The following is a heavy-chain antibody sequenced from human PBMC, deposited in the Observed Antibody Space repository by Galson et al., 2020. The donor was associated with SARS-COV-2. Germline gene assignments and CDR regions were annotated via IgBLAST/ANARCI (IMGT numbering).Heavy chain of an antibody. CDR1: GFTFSNYA. V-gene: IGHV3-23*01. CDR2: LNNRGDDT. J-gene: IGHJ1*01. CDR3: AKEGGTGWATDYFQH. Sequence: ETLSLTCAASGFTFSNYAMAWVRQAPGKGLEWVSLLNNRGDDTYYGDSMKGRFTISRDNSKNTLYLQMNNLRPDDTAVYYCAKEGGTGWATDYFQHWGQGILVTVSS. D-gene: IGHD6-19*01.